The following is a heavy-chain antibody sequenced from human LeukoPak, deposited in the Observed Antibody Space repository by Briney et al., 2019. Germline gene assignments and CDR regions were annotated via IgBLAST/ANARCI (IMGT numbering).Heavy chain of an antibody. CDR3: ARGLVTTYPFLGY. Sequence: SETLSLTCAVYGGSFSGYYCSWIRQPPGKGLEWIGEINHSGSTSYNPSLKSRVTISVDTSKNQFSLKLGSVTAADTAVYYCARGLVTTYPFLGYWGQGTLVTVSS. J-gene: IGHJ4*02. D-gene: IGHD4-17*01. CDR1: GGSFSGYY. CDR2: INHSGST. V-gene: IGHV4-34*01.